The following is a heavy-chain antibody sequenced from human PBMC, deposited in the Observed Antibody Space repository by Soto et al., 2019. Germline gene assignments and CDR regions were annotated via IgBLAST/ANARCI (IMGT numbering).Heavy chain of an antibody. J-gene: IGHJ4*02. CDR3: AKRGAGHYFDY. V-gene: IGHV3-23*01. D-gene: IGHD6-19*01. CDR1: GFTFSSYA. CDR2: ISGSGGST. Sequence: EVQLLESGGGLVQPGGSLRLSCAASGFTFSSYAMSWVRQAPGKGLEWVPVISGSGGSTYYADALTGRFAISRDNSEDTLYLQMNSLRAEDTAVYYCAKRGAGHYFDYWGQGTLVTVSS.